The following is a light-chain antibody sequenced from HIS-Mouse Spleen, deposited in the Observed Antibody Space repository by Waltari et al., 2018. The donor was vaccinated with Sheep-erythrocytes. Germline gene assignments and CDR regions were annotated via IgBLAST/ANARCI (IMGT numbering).Light chain of an antibody. V-gene: IGLV2-11*01. CDR2: AVS. CDR3: CSYAGSYNHV. Sequence: QSALTKPRSVSGSPGQSVTISCTGTTSDVGVYNYVSWYQQHPGKAPKLMIYAVSKRPSGVPDRFSGSKSGNTASLTISGLQAEDEADYYCCSYAGSYNHVFATGTKVTVL. J-gene: IGLJ1*01. CDR1: TSDVGVYNY.